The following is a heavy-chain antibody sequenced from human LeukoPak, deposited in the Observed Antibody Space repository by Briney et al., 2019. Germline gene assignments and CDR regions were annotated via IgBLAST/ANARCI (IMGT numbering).Heavy chain of an antibody. CDR2: ISSSSSTI. V-gene: IGHV3-48*02. Sequence: PGVSLRLSCAASGFTFCSYSMNWVRQAPGKGLEWVSYISSSSSTIYYADSLKGRFTISRDNAKNSLYLQMNSLRDEDTAVYYCARDRPIKDYYGMDVWGQGTTVTVSS. CDR3: ARDRPIKDYYGMDV. J-gene: IGHJ6*02. CDR1: GFTFCSYS.